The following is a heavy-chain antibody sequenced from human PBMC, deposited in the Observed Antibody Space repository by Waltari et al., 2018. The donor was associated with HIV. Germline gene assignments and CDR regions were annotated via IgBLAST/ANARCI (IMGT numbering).Heavy chain of an antibody. CDR1: GDAVSSGSFY. J-gene: IGHJ4*02. CDR2: TYYSGRT. CDR3: ARVIAAAGLRFDS. D-gene: IGHD6-13*01. V-gene: IGHV4-61*01. Sequence: QVQLQESGPGLVKPSETLSLTCTVSGDAVSSGSFYWSWMRQPPGKGLAWLGNTYYSGRTSYNPSLKSRVTISIDASKNQFSLKLRSVTAADTAVYYCARVIAAAGLRFDSWGQGTLVTVSS.